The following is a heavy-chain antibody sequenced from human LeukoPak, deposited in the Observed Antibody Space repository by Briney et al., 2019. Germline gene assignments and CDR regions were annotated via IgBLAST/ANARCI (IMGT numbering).Heavy chain of an antibody. CDR1: GFTFSDYY. J-gene: IGHJ4*02. D-gene: IGHD1-26*01. V-gene: IGHV3-11*03. Sequence: GGSLRLSCAVSGFTFSDYYMSWVRQAPGKGLGWVSYISSTSTYTNYADSVKGRFTISRDNAKNSLYLQMNSLRAEDTAVYYCARREARIFDYWGQGTLVTVSS. CDR3: ARREARIFDY. CDR2: ISSTSTYT.